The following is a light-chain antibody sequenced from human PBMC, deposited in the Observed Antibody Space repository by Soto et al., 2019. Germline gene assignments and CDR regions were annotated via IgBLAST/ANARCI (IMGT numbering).Light chain of an antibody. V-gene: IGLV2-8*01. CDR3: SSYAGSNNLYV. CDR2: EVS. CDR1: SSDVGGYNH. Sequence: QSVLTQPPSASGSPGQSVTISCTGTSSDVGGYNHVSWYQQHPGKAPKLLIFEVSQRPSGVPDRFSGSKSGNSASLTVSGLQADDEADYYCSSYAGSNNLYVFGSGTKVTVL. J-gene: IGLJ1*01.